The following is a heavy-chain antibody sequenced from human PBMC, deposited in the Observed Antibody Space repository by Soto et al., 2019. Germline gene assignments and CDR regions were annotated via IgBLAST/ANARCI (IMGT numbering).Heavy chain of an antibody. D-gene: IGHD1-26*01. J-gene: IGHJ4*02. V-gene: IGHV4-59*01. CDR2: IYYSGST. CDR1: GGSISSYY. Sequence: SETLSLTCTVSGGSISSYYWSWIRQPPGKGLEWIGYIYYSGSTNYNPSLKSRVTISVDTSKNQFSLKLSSVTAADTAVYYCARSEATGLDHWGQGTLVIVSS. CDR3: ARSEATGLDH.